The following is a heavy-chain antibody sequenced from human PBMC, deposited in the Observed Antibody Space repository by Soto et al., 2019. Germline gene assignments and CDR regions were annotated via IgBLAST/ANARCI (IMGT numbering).Heavy chain of an antibody. Sequence: PSATKAHTCSVSGCYIGRSNGWRLFRPPPGKGLEWIGEIDHSGRTNYNPSLKSRVTISVDKSKNQFSLKLSSVTAADTAVYYCAKWGNVGGNWFDPWGQGTLVTVSS. CDR1: GCYIGRSNG. CDR2: IDHSGRT. V-gene: IGHV4-4*02. D-gene: IGHD3-10*01. CDR3: AKWGNVGGNWFDP. J-gene: IGHJ5*02.